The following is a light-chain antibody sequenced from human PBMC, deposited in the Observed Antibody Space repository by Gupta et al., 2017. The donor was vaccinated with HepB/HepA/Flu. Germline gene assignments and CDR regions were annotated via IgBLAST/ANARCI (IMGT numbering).Light chain of an antibody. J-gene: IGKJ1*01. V-gene: IGKV1-5*03. CDR2: KAS. CDR1: QGIGSW. Sequence: QMSHYSSSVSASVGDRVILTCSASQGIGSWLAWYQQRPGQAPKLLIYKASSLESGVPSRFSGSGSGTEFTLTISSLQPDDVATYYCQQYSNLWTFGQGTKVEIK. CDR3: QQYSNLWT.